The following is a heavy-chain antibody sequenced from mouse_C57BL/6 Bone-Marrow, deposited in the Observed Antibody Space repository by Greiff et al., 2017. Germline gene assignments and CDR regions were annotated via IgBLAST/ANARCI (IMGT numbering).Heavy chain of an antibody. J-gene: IGHJ4*01. CDR1: GFNIKDDY. D-gene: IGHD1-1*02. CDR3: TTSGDAMDY. V-gene: IGHV14-4*01. Sequence: VQLQQSGAELVRPGASVMLSCTASGFNIKDDYMHWVKQRPEQGLEWIGWIDPENGDTEYASKFQGKATITADTSSNTAYLQLSSLTSEDTAVYYCTTSGDAMDYWGQGTSVTVSS. CDR2: IDPENGDT.